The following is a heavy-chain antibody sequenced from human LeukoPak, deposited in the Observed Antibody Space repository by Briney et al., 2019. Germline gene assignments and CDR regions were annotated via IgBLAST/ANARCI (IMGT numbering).Heavy chain of an antibody. D-gene: IGHD3-22*01. V-gene: IGHV1-8*01. Sequence: ASVKVSCKASGYTFTSYDINWVRQATGQGLEWMGWMNPNSGNTGYAQKFQGRVTMTRNTSISTAYMELSSLRSEDTAVYYCARGRPYYYDSSGYCFNWGQGTLVTVSS. J-gene: IGHJ4*02. CDR2: MNPNSGNT. CDR3: ARGRPYYYDSSGYCFN. CDR1: GYTFTSYD.